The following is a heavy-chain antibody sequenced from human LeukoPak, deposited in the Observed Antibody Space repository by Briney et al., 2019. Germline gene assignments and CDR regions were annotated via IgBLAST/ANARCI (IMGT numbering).Heavy chain of an antibody. CDR2: INHSGST. D-gene: IGHD2-15*01. Sequence: PSETLSLTCAVYGGSVSGYYWSWIRQPPGKGLEWIGEINHSGSTNYNPSLKSRVTISVDTSKNQFSQKLSSVTAADTAVYYCARDPKYCSGGSCYPEYWGQGTLVTVSS. V-gene: IGHV4-34*01. CDR3: ARDPKYCSGGSCYPEY. J-gene: IGHJ4*02. CDR1: GGSVSGYY.